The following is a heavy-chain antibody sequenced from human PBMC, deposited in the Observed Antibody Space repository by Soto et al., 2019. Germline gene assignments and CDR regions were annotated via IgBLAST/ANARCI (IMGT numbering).Heavy chain of an antibody. Sequence: EVQLLESGGGLVQPGGSLRLSCAVSGFTFSSYAMSWVRQAPGKGLEWVSSIPSSGGSTYYAGSVKGRFTISRDNSKNTLYLQMNSLRAEDTAVYYCAKGVRSSGWYYFDNWGQGTLVTVSS. CDR3: AKGVRSSGWYYFDN. D-gene: IGHD6-19*01. CDR1: GFTFSSYA. CDR2: IPSSGGST. V-gene: IGHV3-23*01. J-gene: IGHJ4*02.